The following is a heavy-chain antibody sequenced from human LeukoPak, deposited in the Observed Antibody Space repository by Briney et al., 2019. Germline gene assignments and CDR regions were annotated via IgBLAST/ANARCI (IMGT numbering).Heavy chain of an antibody. CDR2: IYPGDSDT. V-gene: IGHV5-51*01. CDR1: GYSFTSYW. J-gene: IGHJ4*02. D-gene: IGHD6-6*01. CDR3: ARHEGLRIAARRGGEITRSGLDS. Sequence: GESLKISCKGSGYSFTSYWIGWVRQMPGKGLEWMGIIYPGDSDTRYSPSFQGQVTISADKSISTAYLQWSSLKASDTAMYYCARHEGLRIAARRGGEITRSGLDSWGQGTLVTVSS.